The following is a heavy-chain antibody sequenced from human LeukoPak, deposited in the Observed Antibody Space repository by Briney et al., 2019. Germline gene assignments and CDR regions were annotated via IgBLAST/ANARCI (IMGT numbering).Heavy chain of an antibody. V-gene: IGHV3-74*01. Sequence: GGSLRLSCATSGFTLSSYWMHWVRQVPGKGLEWLSRINNDGVSTSYADSVKGRFTISRDNSKNTLYLQMNSLRAEDTALYYCAKDRGQLLNDAFDIWGQGTMVAVSS. CDR3: AKDRGQLLNDAFDI. CDR2: INNDGVST. J-gene: IGHJ3*02. D-gene: IGHD2-2*01. CDR1: GFTLSSYW.